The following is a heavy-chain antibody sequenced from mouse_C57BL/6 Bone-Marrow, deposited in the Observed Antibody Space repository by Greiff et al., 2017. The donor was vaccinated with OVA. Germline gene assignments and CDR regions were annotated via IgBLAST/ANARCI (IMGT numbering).Heavy chain of an antibody. CDR3: ARSYPPYYAMDY. V-gene: IGHV1-18*01. CDR1: GYTFTDYN. CDR2: INPNNGGT. Sequence: VQLQQSGPELVKPGASVKIPCKASGYTFTDYNMDWVKQSHGKSLEWIGDINPNNGGTIYNQKFKGKATLTVDKSSSTAYMELRSLTSEDTAVYYCARSYPPYYAMDYWGQGTSVTVSS. J-gene: IGHJ4*01.